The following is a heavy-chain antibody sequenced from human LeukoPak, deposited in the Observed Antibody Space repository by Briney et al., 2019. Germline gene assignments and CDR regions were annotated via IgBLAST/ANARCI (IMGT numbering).Heavy chain of an antibody. CDR2: LYSGGST. Sequence: GGSLRLSCVASGFTVSNNYMTWVRQAPGKGLEYISALYSGGSTYYADSVKGRFTISRDNSKNTLYLQMNSLRAEDTAVYYCARDPMTAAGSKDGMDVWGQGTTVTVSS. D-gene: IGHD6-13*01. CDR1: GFTVSNNY. CDR3: ARDPMTAAGSKDGMDV. J-gene: IGHJ6*02. V-gene: IGHV3-66*01.